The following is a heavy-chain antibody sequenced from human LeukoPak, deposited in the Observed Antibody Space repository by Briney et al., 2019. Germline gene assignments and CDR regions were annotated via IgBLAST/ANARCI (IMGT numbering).Heavy chain of an antibody. CDR2: ISSSSSYI. D-gene: IGHD2-15*01. J-gene: IGHJ5*02. Sequence: PGGSLRLSCAASGFTFSSYSMNWVRQAPGKGLEWVSSISSSSSYIYYADSVKGRLTISRDNAKNSLYLQMNSLRAEDTAVYYCARDPYCSGGSCTGWFDPWGQGTLVTVSS. V-gene: IGHV3-21*01. CDR1: GFTFSSYS. CDR3: ARDPYCSGGSCTGWFDP.